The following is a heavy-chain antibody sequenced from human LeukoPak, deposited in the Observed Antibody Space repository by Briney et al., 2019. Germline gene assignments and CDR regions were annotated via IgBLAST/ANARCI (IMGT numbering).Heavy chain of an antibody. D-gene: IGHD3-10*01. Sequence: PSETLSLTCTVSGGSISSYYWSWIRQPPGKGLEWIGYIYYSGSTNYNPSLKSRVTISVDTSKNQFSLKLSSVTAADTAVYYCARDIRFGDTDTLFDYWGQGTLVTVSS. J-gene: IGHJ4*02. CDR3: ARDIRFGDTDTLFDY. V-gene: IGHV4-59*01. CDR1: GGSISSYY. CDR2: IYYSGST.